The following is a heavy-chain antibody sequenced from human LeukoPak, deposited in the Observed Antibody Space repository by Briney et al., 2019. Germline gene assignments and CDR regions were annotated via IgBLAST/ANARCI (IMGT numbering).Heavy chain of an antibody. V-gene: IGHV1-2*06. D-gene: IGHD1-14*01. CDR3: ARDKRSTAGNWFDP. CDR2: INPNSGGT. CDR1: GYTFTDYY. Sequence: ASVKVSCKASGYTFTDYYIHWVRQAPGQGLEWMGRINPNSGGTNYVQRFQGRVTVTRDTSISTAYMELSTLRSDDAAVYYCARDKRSTAGNWFDPWGQGTLVTVSS. J-gene: IGHJ5*02.